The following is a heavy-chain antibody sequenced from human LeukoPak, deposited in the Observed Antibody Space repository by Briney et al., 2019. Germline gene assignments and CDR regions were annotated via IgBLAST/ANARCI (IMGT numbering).Heavy chain of an antibody. CDR1: GFTVSCNY. CDR3: ARVEVGATSSLFDY. J-gene: IGHJ4*02. Sequence: GGSLRLSCAASGFTVSCNYMSRVRQAPGKVLQRVSVIYSGGSTYYADSVKGRFTISRDNSKNTLYLQMNSLRAEDTAVYYCARVEVGATSSLFDYWGQGTLVTVSS. V-gene: IGHV3-53*01. D-gene: IGHD1-26*01. CDR2: IYSGGST.